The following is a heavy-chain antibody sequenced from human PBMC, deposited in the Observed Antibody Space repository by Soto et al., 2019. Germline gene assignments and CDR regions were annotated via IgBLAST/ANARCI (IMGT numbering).Heavy chain of an antibody. V-gene: IGHV4-34*01. CDR1: GGSFSGYY. CDR3: ARHSSGWYRAARATKTNWFDT. D-gene: IGHD6-19*01. Sequence: SETLSLTCAVYGGSFSGYYWSWIRQPPGKGLEWIGEINHSGSTNYNPSLKSRVTISVDTSKNQFSLKLSSVTAADTAVYYCARHSSGWYRAARATKTNWFDTWGQGTLVTVTS. CDR2: INHSGST. J-gene: IGHJ5*02.